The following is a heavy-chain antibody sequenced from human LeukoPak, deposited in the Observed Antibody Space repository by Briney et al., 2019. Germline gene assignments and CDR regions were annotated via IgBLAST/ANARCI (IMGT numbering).Heavy chain of an antibody. D-gene: IGHD3-10*01. CDR2: IGTAGDT. CDR3: ARAGWFGNNGGFDY. J-gene: IGHJ4*02. V-gene: IGHV3-13*01. CDR1: GFTFSSYD. Sequence: PGGSLRLSCAASGFTFSSYDMHWVRQATGKGLEWVSAIGTAGDTYYPGSVKGRFTISRENAKNSLYLQMNSLRAGDTAVYYCARAGWFGNNGGFDYWGQGTLVTVSS.